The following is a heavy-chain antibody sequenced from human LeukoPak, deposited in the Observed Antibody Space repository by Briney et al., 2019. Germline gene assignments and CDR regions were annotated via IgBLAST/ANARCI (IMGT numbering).Heavy chain of an antibody. CDR3: ARGGGYYGSGSYSRFDY. Sequence: GASVKVSCKASGYTFTSYDINWGGQATGQGLEWMGWMNPNSGNTGYAQKFQGRVTMTRNTSISTAYMELSSLRSEDTAVYYCARGGGYYGSGSYSRFDYWGQGTLVTVSS. V-gene: IGHV1-8*01. CDR2: MNPNSGNT. CDR1: GYTFTSYD. J-gene: IGHJ4*02. D-gene: IGHD3-10*01.